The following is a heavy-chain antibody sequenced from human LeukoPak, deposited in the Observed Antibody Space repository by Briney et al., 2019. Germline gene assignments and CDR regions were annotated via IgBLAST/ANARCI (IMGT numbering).Heavy chain of an antibody. V-gene: IGHV1-69*05. CDR1: GGTFSSYA. CDR3: ARGGEGYDSSGYLPDY. J-gene: IGHJ4*02. D-gene: IGHD3-22*01. CDR2: IIPIFGTA. Sequence: SVKVSCKASGGTFSSYAISWVRQAPGQGLEWMGGIIPIFGTANYAQKFQGRVTITTNESTSTAYMELSSLRSGDTAVYYCARGGEGYDSSGYLPDYWGQGTLVTVSS.